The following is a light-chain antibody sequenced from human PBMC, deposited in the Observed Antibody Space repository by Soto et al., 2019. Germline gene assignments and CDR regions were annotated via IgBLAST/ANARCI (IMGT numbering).Light chain of an antibody. Sequence: DIQMTQSPSTLPASVGDRVTITCRASQSISSWLAWYQQKPGKAPKLLIYKASSLESGVPSRFSGSGSGTEFTLTISSLQPDDFATYYCRQYNSYWTFGQGTKVDIK. CDR3: RQYNSYWT. J-gene: IGKJ1*01. CDR1: QSISSW. CDR2: KAS. V-gene: IGKV1-5*03.